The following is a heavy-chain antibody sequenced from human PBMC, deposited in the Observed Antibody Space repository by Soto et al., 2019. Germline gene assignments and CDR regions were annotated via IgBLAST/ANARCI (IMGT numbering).Heavy chain of an antibody. CDR2: IYHSGST. D-gene: IGHD1-26*01. J-gene: IGHJ6*02. Sequence: QVQLQESGPGLVKPSGTLSLTCAVSGGSISSSNWWSWVRQPPGKGLEWIGEIYHSGSTNYNPSLKRRVTTSVDKSKDPFSLKLSSVTAADTAVYYCARVSGSYYYGMDVWGQGITVTVSS. CDR1: GGSISSSNW. CDR3: ARVSGSYYYGMDV. V-gene: IGHV4-4*02.